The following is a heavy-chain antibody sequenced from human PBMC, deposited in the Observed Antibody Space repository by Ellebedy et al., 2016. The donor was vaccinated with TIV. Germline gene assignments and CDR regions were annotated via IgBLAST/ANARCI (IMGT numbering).Heavy chain of an antibody. CDR3: ARDETVIRSALLFEY. Sequence: SETLSLXXSVSGGSISSGAYSWNWIRQPPGKGLEWIGCIYHSGSTYYNPSLKSRVTISVDTSKNQFSLKVSSVTAADTAVYYCARDETVIRSALLFEYWGRGTLVAVSS. V-gene: IGHV4-30-2*01. J-gene: IGHJ4*02. CDR2: IYHSGST. CDR1: GGSISSGAYS. D-gene: IGHD2-21*01.